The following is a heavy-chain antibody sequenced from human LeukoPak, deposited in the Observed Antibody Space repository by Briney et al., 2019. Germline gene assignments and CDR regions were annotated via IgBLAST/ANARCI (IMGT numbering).Heavy chain of an antibody. CDR2: ISGSGGST. CDR1: GFTFSSYA. J-gene: IGHJ4*02. CDR3: AKGPYYDFWSVNYFDY. Sequence: GGSLRLSCAASGFTFSSYAMSWVRQAPGKGLEWVSAISGSGGSTYYADSVKGRFTISRDNSKNTLYLQMNSLRAEDTAVYYCAKGPYYDFWSVNYFDYWGQGTLVTVSS. V-gene: IGHV3-23*01. D-gene: IGHD3-3*01.